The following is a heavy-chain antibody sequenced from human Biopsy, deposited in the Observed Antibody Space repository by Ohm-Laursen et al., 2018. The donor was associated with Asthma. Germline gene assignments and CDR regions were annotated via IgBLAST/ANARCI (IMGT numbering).Heavy chain of an antibody. J-gene: IGHJ5*02. D-gene: IGHD6-6*01. V-gene: IGHV4-30-4*01. CDR3: ARASLAARANWFDP. Sequence: TLSLTCPVSGGSIVAGDYYWSWIRQPPGKGLEWIGYIYYSGSTSHNPSLTSRLTISVDTSKNQFSLKLTSVTAADTAVYYCARASLAARANWFDPWGQGTLVSVSS. CDR2: IYYSGST. CDR1: GGSIVAGDYY.